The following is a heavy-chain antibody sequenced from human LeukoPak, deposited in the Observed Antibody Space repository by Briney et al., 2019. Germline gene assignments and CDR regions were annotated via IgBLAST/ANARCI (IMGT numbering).Heavy chain of an antibody. CDR2: MSFSGST. V-gene: IGHV4-30-4*01. CDR1: GVSTNSDDYY. J-gene: IGHJ4*02. D-gene: IGHD3-3*01. CDR3: ARDEGYDSSFDY. Sequence: SETLSLTCTVSGVSTNSDDYYWNWIRQPPGKGLEWIGYMSFSGSTYYNPSLKSRVTISVDTSKNQFSLKLSSVTAADTAVYYCARDEGYDSSFDYWGQGTLVTVSS.